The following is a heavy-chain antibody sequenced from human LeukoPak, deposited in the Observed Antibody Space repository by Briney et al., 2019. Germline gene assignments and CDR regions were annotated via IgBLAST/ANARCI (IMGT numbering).Heavy chain of an antibody. CDR2: IKQEGSEK. CDR3: ARGFELDY. Sequence: PGGSLRLSCAASGFTFSSFWTSWVRQAPRKGLEWVANIKQEGSEKYYVGSVKGRFTISRDDARNSLYLQMNSLRAEDTAVYFCARGFELDYWGQGTLVTVSS. CDR1: GFTFSSFW. V-gene: IGHV3-7*01. J-gene: IGHJ4*02.